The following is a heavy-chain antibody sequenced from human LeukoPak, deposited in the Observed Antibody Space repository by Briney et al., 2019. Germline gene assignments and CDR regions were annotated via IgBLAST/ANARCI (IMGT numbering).Heavy chain of an antibody. V-gene: IGHV3-13*01. CDR3: ARGKTGDDSVVFDY. CDR2: SDSTGDT. J-gene: IGHJ4*02. CDR1: GFTFSSHD. D-gene: IGHD2-21*02. Sequence: GGSLRLSCAASGFTFSSHDMYWVRQTGKRLEWVAASDSTGDTYYLDSVKGRFTISRETVKNSLSLQMNSLRVGDTGVYYCARGKTGDDSVVFDYWGQGVLVTVSS.